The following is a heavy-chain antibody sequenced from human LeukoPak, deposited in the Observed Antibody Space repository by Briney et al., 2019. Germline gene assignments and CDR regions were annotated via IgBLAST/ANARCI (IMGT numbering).Heavy chain of an antibody. CDR1: GGSISSGSYY. V-gene: IGHV4-61*02. CDR2: IYTSGST. D-gene: IGHD5-12*01. J-gene: IGHJ4*02. CDR3: ARGSGYDPFDY. Sequence: SETLSLTCTVSGGSISSGSYYWSWIRQPAGKGLEWIGRIYTSGSTNYNPSLKSRVTISVDTSKNQFSLKLSSVTAADTAVYYCARGSGYDPFDYWGQGTLVTVSS.